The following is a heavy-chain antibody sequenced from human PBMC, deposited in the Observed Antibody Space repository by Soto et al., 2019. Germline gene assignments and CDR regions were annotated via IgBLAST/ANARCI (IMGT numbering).Heavy chain of an antibody. V-gene: IGHV1-18*01. CDR1: GYTLDNHA. J-gene: IGHJ2*01. CDR2: IGALLYNDAT. CDR3: ARGTKGAGGWYFDL. Sequence: QIQVVQSEVEVKRPGASVRISCKASGYTLDNHAVTWVRQAPGQGLEWMGWIGALLYNDATNHARKFQGRLTMARDTSPNTVYMDLGSLRSDDTAVYYCARGTKGAGGWYFDLWGRGTLVVVSS. D-gene: IGHD2-8*01.